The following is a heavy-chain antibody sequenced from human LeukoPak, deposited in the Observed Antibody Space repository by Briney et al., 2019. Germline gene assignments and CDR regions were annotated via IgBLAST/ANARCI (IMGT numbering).Heavy chain of an antibody. CDR3: ARDGLMSIAVAAPLGDDAFDI. D-gene: IGHD6-19*01. CDR2: TYYRSKWYN. Sequence: SQTLSLTCAISGDSVSNNSAAWNWIRQSPSRGLEWLGRTYYRSKWYNDYAVSVKSRITINPDTSKNQFSLQLNSVTPEDTAVYYCARDGLMSIAVAAPLGDDAFDIWGQGTMVTVSS. J-gene: IGHJ3*02. V-gene: IGHV6-1*01. CDR1: GDSVSNNSAA.